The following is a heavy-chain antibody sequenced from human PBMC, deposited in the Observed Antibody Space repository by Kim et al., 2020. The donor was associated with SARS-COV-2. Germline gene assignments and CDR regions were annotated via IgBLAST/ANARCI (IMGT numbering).Heavy chain of an antibody. V-gene: IGHV3-11*05. CDR3: ARDRTLLEWLLSDYYYYGMDV. CDR1: GFTFSDYY. D-gene: IGHD3-3*01. CDR2: ISSSSSYT. Sequence: GGSLRLSCAASGFTFSDYYMSWIRQAPGKGLEWVSYISSSSSYTNYADSVKGRFTISRDNAKNSLYLQMNSLRAEDTAVYYCARDRTLLEWLLSDYYYYGMDVWGQGTTVTVSS. J-gene: IGHJ6*02.